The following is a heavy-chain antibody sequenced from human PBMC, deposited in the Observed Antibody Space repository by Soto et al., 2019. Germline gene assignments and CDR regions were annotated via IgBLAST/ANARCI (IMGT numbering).Heavy chain of an antibody. CDR2: IIPIFGTP. V-gene: IGHV1-69*13. CDR1: GDTFSTFA. Sequence: SSVKVSCKASGDTFSTFAISWVRQAPGQGLEWMGGIIPIFGTPDYAQHFPGRVTISADESTKTAYLELSSLRPEDTAVYYCARSPGLTGPRASQYAMDVWGQGTTVTVSS. D-gene: IGHD1-20*01. J-gene: IGHJ6*02. CDR3: ARSPGLTGPRASQYAMDV.